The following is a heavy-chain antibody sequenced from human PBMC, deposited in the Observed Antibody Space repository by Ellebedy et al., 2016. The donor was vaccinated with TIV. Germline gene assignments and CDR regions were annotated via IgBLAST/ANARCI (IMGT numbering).Heavy chain of an antibody. CDR3: ARVIVVVPAAKGGAFDI. CDR1: GGTFSSYA. Sequence: AASVKVSCKASGGTFSSYAISWVRQATGQGLEWMGGIIAIFGTANYAQKFQGRVTITADESTSTAYMELSSLRSEDTAVYYCARVIVVVPAAKGGAFDIWGQGTMVTVSS. V-gene: IGHV1-69*13. D-gene: IGHD2-2*01. CDR2: IIAIFGTA. J-gene: IGHJ3*02.